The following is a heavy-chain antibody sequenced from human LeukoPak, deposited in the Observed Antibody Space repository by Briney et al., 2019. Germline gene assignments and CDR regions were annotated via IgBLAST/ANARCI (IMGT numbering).Heavy chain of an antibody. Sequence: GGSLRLSCAASGFTFSSYAMSWVRQAPGKGLEWVSGFSGSGGSTYYADSVKGRFTISRDNSKNTLYLQMNSLRAEDTAVYYCARESAAAGTLDYYYYMDVWGKGTTVTISS. J-gene: IGHJ6*03. CDR1: GFTFSSYA. V-gene: IGHV3-23*01. D-gene: IGHD6-13*01. CDR3: ARESAAAGTLDYYYYMDV. CDR2: FSGSGGST.